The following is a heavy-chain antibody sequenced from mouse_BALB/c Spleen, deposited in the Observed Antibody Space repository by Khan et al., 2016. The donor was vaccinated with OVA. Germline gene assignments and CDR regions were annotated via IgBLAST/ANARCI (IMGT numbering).Heavy chain of an antibody. V-gene: IGHV3-2*02. CDR1: GYSITSDYA. CDR3: ARRAYYGNWYCDV. D-gene: IGHD2-1*01. Sequence: EVQLVETGPGLVKPSQSLSLTCTVTGYSITSDYAWNWIRQFPGNKLEWMGYISYSGSTGYNPSLKSRISITRDTSKNQFFLQLNSVTTEDTATYYCARRAYYGNWYCDVWGAGTTVTVSS. J-gene: IGHJ1*01. CDR2: ISYSGST.